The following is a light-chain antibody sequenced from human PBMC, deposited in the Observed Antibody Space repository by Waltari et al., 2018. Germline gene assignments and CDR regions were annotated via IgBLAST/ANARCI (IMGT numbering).Light chain of an antibody. CDR3: QHGYGIPWT. J-gene: IGKJ1*01. CDR1: QNVNNY. CDR2: KVS. V-gene: IGKV1-39*01. Sequence: PTTQSPSSLSASLAHRVTITCRASQNVNNYLNWYQQKPGKAPKLLIYKVSTLQSGVPSRFSGSGSGTDYTFTVSSLQSEDVATYFCQHGYGIPWTFGQGTKVEIK.